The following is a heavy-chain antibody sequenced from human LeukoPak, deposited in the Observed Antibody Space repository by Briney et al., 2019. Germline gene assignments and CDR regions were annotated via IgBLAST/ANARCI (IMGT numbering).Heavy chain of an antibody. CDR2: IIPIFGTA. J-gene: IGHJ4*02. CDR3: ARLKLQYYYDSSGRGGYFDY. Sequence: SVKVSCKASGGTFSSYAISWVRQASGQGLEWMGGIIPIFGTANYAQKFQGRVTITADESTSTAYMELSSLRSEDTAVYYCARLKLQYYYDSSGRGGYFDYWGQGTLVTVSS. CDR1: GGTFSSYA. D-gene: IGHD3-22*01. V-gene: IGHV1-69*13.